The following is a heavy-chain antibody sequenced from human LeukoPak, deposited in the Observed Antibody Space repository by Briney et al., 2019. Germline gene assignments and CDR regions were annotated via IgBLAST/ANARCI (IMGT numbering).Heavy chain of an antibody. V-gene: IGHV4-59*01. CDR1: GGSISSYS. CDR2: IYYSGST. D-gene: IGHD3-3*01. Sequence: PSETLSLTCTVSGGSISSYSWSWIRQPPGKGMEWIGYIYYSGSTNYNPSLKSRVTISVDTSKNQFSLKLSSVTAADTAVYYCARGGYDFWSGSKNWFDPWGQGTLVTVSS. J-gene: IGHJ5*02. CDR3: ARGGYDFWSGSKNWFDP.